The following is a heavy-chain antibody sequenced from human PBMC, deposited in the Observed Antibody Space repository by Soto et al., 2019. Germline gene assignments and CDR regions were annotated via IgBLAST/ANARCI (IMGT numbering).Heavy chain of an antibody. CDR3: ARDPIRFLEWLLPRYYYYYGMDV. V-gene: IGHV1-18*01. CDR1: GYTFTSYG. J-gene: IGHJ6*02. CDR2: ISAYNGNT. Sequence: ASVQVSCKASGYTFTSYGISWVRQAPGQGREGMGWISAYNGNTNYAQKLQGRVTMTTDTSTSTAYMELRSLKSDVTAVYYCARDPIRFLEWLLPRYYYYYGMDVWGQGTTVTVSS. D-gene: IGHD3-3*01.